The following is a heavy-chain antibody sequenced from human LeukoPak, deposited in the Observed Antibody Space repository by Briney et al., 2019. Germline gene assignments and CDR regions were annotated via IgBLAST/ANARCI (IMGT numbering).Heavy chain of an antibody. CDR1: GGTFSSYA. J-gene: IGHJ1*01. CDR3: ARDKAVTTEVTQHFQH. D-gene: IGHD4-23*01. CDR2: IIPIFGTA. V-gene: IGHV1-69*13. Sequence: SVKVSCKASGGTFSSYAISWVRQAPGQGLEWMGGIIPIFGTANYAQKFQGRVTITADESTSTAYMELSSLRSEDTAVYYCARDKAVTTEVTQHFQHWGQGTLVTVSS.